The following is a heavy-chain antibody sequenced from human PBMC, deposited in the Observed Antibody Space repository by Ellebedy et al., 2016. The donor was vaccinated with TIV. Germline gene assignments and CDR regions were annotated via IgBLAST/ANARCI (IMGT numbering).Heavy chain of an antibody. D-gene: IGHD2-21*01. CDR1: GFTFDDYV. CDR2: ISWNSGSI. V-gene: IGHV3-9*01. CDR3: ARDGVRVIAIRAFDI. Sequence: GGSLRLSXAASGFTFDDYVMHWVRQGPGKGLEWVSGISWNSGSIGYADSVKGRFTISRDNSKNTLYLQMNSLRAEDTAVYYCARDGVRVIAIRAFDIWGQGTMVTVSS. J-gene: IGHJ3*02.